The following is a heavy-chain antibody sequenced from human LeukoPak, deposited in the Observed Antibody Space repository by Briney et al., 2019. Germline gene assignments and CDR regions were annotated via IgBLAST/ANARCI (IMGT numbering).Heavy chain of an antibody. CDR1: GYTFTSYG. Sequence: GASVKVSCKASGYTFTSYGVTWVRQAPGQGLEWMGWISPYNGNTNYAQKLQGRVTMTTDTSTSTAYMALRSLGSDDTAVYYCARGIAAAAPIDYWGQGTLVTVSS. CDR2: ISPYNGNT. CDR3: ARGIAAAAPIDY. V-gene: IGHV1-18*01. D-gene: IGHD6-13*01. J-gene: IGHJ4*02.